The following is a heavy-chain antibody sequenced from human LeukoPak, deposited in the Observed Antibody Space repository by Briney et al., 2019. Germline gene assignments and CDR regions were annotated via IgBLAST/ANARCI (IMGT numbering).Heavy chain of an antibody. CDR1: GVTFSSYV. Sequence: GGSLRLSCEASGVTFSSYVMSWVRQAPGKGPEWVSGISGSGGGTYYADSVKGRLTISRDNSKNTLYLQMNSLRAEDTAVYYCAKGYYGSGSYYLNYYYGMDVWGQGTTVTVSS. CDR3: AKGYYGSGSYYLNYYYGMDV. J-gene: IGHJ6*02. D-gene: IGHD3-10*01. V-gene: IGHV3-23*01. CDR2: ISGSGGGT.